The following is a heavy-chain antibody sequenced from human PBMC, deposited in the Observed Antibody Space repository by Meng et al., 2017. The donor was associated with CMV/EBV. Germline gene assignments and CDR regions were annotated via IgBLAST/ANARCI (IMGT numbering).Heavy chain of an antibody. Sequence: SETLSLTCTVSGGSISSYYWSWIRQPPGKGLEWIGYIYYSGSTNYNPSLKSRVTISVDTSKNQFSLKLSSVTAADMAVYYCARDLPGGWFDPWGQGTLVTVSS. D-gene: IGHD1-14*01. J-gene: IGHJ5*02. CDR1: GGSISSYY. CDR2: IYYSGST. V-gene: IGHV4-59*01. CDR3: ARDLPGGWFDP.